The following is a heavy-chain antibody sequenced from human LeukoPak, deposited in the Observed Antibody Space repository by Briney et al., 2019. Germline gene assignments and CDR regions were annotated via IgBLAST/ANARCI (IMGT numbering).Heavy chain of an antibody. Sequence: PGGSLRLSCAASGFTFSRYGTHWVRQAPGKGLEWVAVIRYDGSNKYYADSVKGRFTISRDNSKNMLYLQMNSLSAEDTAVYYCVRAYDILTGPEYWGQGTLVTVSS. J-gene: IGHJ4*02. CDR1: GFTFSRYG. CDR3: VRAYDILTGPEY. CDR2: IRYDGSNK. D-gene: IGHD3-9*01. V-gene: IGHV3-33*01.